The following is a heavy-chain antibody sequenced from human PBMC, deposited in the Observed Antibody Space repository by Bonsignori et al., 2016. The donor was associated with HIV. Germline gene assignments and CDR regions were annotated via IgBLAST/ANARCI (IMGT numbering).Heavy chain of an antibody. V-gene: IGHV1-18*01. CDR3: AREVRPYSSSWYIDY. Sequence: WVRQAPGQGLEWMGWISAFNGNTKYAQKLQGRVTTTTDTSTSTAYMELRSLRSDDTAVYYCAREVRPYSSSWYIDYWGQGTLVTVS. CDR2: ISAFNGNT. J-gene: IGHJ4*02. D-gene: IGHD6-13*01.